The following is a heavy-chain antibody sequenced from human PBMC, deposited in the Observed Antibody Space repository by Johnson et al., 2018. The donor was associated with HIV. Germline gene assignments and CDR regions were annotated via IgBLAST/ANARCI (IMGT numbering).Heavy chain of an antibody. Sequence: QMLLVESGGGLIQPGGSLRLSCAASGFTVSSNYMSWVRQAPGKGLEWVSYISSSGSTIYYADSVKGRFIISRDNAKNSLYLQMNSLGAEDTAVYYCATRDPTYRPGAFDLWGQGTMVTVS. CDR3: ATRDPTYRPGAFDL. J-gene: IGHJ3*01. V-gene: IGHV3-11*04. D-gene: IGHD1-14*01. CDR1: GFTVSSNY. CDR2: ISSSGSTI.